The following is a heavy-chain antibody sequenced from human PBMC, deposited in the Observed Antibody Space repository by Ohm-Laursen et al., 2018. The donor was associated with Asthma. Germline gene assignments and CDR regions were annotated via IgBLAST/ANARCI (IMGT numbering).Heavy chain of an antibody. V-gene: IGHV3-74*01. J-gene: IGHJ4*02. D-gene: IGHD2-2*01. CDR1: GFTFSSYG. Sequence: GSLRLSCTASGFTFSSYGMHWVRQAPGKGLVWVSRVEPDGSSTTYADSVKGRFTISRDNAKNSLYLQMNSLRAEDTAVYYCARDGLYCSSTNCFFDYWGQGTLVTVSS. CDR3: ARDGLYCSSTNCFFDY. CDR2: VEPDGSST.